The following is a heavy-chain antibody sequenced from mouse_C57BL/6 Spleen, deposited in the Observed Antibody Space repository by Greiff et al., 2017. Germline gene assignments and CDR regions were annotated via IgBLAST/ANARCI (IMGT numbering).Heavy chain of an antibody. J-gene: IGHJ3*01. D-gene: IGHD2-14*01. CDR2: ISSGGDYI. CDR3: TRGADRMTWFAY. V-gene: IGHV5-9-1*02. CDR1: GFTFSSYA. Sequence: EVMLVESGEGLVKPGGSLKLSCAASGFTFSSYAMSWVRQTPEKRLEWVAYISSGGDYIYYADTVKGRFTISRDNARNTLYLQMSSLKSEDTAMYYCTRGADRMTWFAYWGQGTLVTVSA.